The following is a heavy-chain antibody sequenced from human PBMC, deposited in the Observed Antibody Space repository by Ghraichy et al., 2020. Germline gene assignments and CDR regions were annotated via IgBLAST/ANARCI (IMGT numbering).Heavy chain of an antibody. CDR2: IYYSGST. Sequence: SETLSLTCTVSGGSVSSGSYYWSWIRQPPGKGLEWIGYIYYSGSTNYNPSLKSRVTISVDTSKNQFSLKLSSVTAADTAVYYCARLSFNWGGYYGMDVWGQGTTVTVSS. D-gene: IGHD7-27*01. J-gene: IGHJ6*02. CDR1: GGSVSSGSYY. CDR3: ARLSFNWGGYYGMDV. V-gene: IGHV4-61*01.